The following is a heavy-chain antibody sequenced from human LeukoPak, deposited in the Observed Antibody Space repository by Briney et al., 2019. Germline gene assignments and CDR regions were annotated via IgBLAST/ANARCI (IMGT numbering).Heavy chain of an antibody. J-gene: IGHJ6*03. CDR1: GYTFTSYG. CDR3: ARAVEYYYYYMDV. D-gene: IGHD4-23*01. Sequence: ASVKVSCKASGYTFTSYGIRWVRQDPGQGLEWMGWISAYNGNTNYAQKLQGRVTMTTDTSTSTAYMELRSLRSDDTAVYYCARAVEYYYYYMDVWGKGTTVTISS. V-gene: IGHV1-18*01. CDR2: ISAYNGNT.